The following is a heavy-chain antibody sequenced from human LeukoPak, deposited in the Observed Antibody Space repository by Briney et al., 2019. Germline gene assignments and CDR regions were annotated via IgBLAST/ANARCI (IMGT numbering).Heavy chain of an antibody. J-gene: IGHJ4*02. CDR3: AKGHYYGSGSLDY. D-gene: IGHD3-10*01. CDR2: IGGRDGST. Sequence: GSLRLSCAASRFTFSSYGMSWVRQAPGKGLEWVSAIGGRDGSTYYADSVKGRFTISRDNSKNTLYVQMNSLRAEDTAVYYCAKGHYYGSGSLDYWGQGTLVTVSS. CDR1: RFTFSSYG. V-gene: IGHV3-23*01.